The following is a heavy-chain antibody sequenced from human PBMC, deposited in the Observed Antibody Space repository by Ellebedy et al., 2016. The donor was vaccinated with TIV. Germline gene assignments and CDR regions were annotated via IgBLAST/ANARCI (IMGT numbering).Heavy chain of an antibody. Sequence: GESLKISCAASGFTFSSYAMCWVRQAPGKGLEWVSTISGSGGSTYYADAVKGRFTISRDNSRNTLYLQMNSLRAEDTAVYYCAKDSGRRNSRDNDYWGQGTLVTVSS. CDR3: AKDSGRRNSRDNDY. J-gene: IGHJ4*02. V-gene: IGHV3-23*01. CDR2: ISGSGGST. D-gene: IGHD3-10*01. CDR1: GFTFSSYA.